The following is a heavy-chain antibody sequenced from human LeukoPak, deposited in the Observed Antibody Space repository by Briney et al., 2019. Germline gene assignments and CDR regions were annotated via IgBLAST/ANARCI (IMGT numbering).Heavy chain of an antibody. CDR3: AKADRGSMVRGAVFDY. CDR2: IKQDGSEK. J-gene: IGHJ4*02. Sequence: GGSLRLSCAASGFTFSSYWMSWVRQAPGKGLEWVANIKQDGSEKYYVDSVKGRFTISRDNAKNSLYLQMNSLRAEDTALYYCAKADRGSMVRGAVFDYWGQGTLVTVSS. V-gene: IGHV3-7*03. D-gene: IGHD3-10*01. CDR1: GFTFSSYW.